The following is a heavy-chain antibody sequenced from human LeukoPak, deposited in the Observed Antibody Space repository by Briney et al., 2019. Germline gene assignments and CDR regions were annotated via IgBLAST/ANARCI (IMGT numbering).Heavy chain of an antibody. CDR2: IYYSGST. Sequence: SETLSLTCTVFGGSISSSSYYWGWIRQPPGKGLEWIGSIYYSGSTYYNPSLKSRVTISVDTSKNQFSLKLSSVTAADTAVYYCARQGNTVTSFDYWGQGTLVTVSS. CDR1: GGSISSSSYY. D-gene: IGHD4-11*01. J-gene: IGHJ4*02. V-gene: IGHV4-39*01. CDR3: ARQGNTVTSFDY.